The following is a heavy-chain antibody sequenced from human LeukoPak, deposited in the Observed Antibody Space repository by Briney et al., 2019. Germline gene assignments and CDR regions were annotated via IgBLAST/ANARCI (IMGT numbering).Heavy chain of an antibody. CDR2: IYYSGST. J-gene: IGHJ6*03. V-gene: IGHV4-59*08. Sequence: SETLSLTCTVSGGSISSYYWSWIRQPPGKGLEWIGYIYYSGSTNYNPSLKSRVTILVDTSKNQFSLKLSSVTAADTAVYYCARHLGSSGWYYYYYYYMDVWGKGTTVTVSS. CDR3: ARHLGSSGWYYYYYYYMDV. CDR1: GGSISSYY. D-gene: IGHD6-19*01.